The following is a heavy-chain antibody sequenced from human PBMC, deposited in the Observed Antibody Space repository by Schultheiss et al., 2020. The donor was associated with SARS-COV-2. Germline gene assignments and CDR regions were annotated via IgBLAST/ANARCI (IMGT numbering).Heavy chain of an antibody. D-gene: IGHD2/OR15-2a*01. V-gene: IGHV4-4*02. CDR3: AREGRTFWFDP. J-gene: IGHJ5*01. CDR2: IYHSGST. CDR1: GGSISSSNW. Sequence: GSLRLSCAVSGGSISSSNWWSWVRQPPGKGLEWIGEIYHSGSTNYNPSLKSRVTISVDKSKNQFSLKLSSVTAADTAVYYCAREGRTFWFDPWGQGTTVTVSS.